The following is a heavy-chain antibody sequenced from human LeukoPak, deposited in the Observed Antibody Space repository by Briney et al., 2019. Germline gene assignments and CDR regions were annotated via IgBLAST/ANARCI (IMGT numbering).Heavy chain of an antibody. V-gene: IGHV4-30-4*08. CDR3: ARETYYDSSGYYIIDY. CDR2: IYYSGST. D-gene: IGHD3-22*01. CDR1: GGSISSGDYY. J-gene: IGHJ4*02. Sequence: SETLSLTCTVSGGSISSGDYYWSWIRQPPGKGLEWIGYIYYSGSTYYNPSLKSRVTISVDTSKNQFSLKLSSATAADTAVYYCARETYYDSSGYYIIDYWGQGTLVTVSS.